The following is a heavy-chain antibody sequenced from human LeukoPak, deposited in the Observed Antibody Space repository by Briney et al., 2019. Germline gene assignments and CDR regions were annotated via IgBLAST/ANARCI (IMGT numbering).Heavy chain of an antibody. CDR1: GGSISSRNNY. J-gene: IGHJ4*02. CDR3: AVNEYGSGSFLRDY. Sequence: SETPSLTCTVSGGSISSRNNYWGWIRQPPGKGLEWIGSIYYSGSTYYNPSLKSRVTISVDTSKNQFSLKVNSVTAADTAVYYCAVNEYGSGSFLRDYWGQGTLVTVSS. CDR2: IYYSGST. V-gene: IGHV4-39*05. D-gene: IGHD3-10*01.